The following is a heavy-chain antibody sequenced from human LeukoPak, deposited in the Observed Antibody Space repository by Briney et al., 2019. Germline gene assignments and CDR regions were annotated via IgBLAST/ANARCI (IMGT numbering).Heavy chain of an antibody. D-gene: IGHD4-17*01. J-gene: IGHJ4*02. Sequence: GGSLRLSCAASGFTFSSYSMTWVRQAPGKGLEWVSSISSSSSYIYYADSVKGRFTISRDNAKNSLYLQMNSLRAEDTAVYYCARGYGDYEFLDYWGQGTLVTVSS. CDR3: ARGYGDYEFLDY. CDR1: GFTFSSYS. CDR2: ISSSSSYI. V-gene: IGHV3-21*01.